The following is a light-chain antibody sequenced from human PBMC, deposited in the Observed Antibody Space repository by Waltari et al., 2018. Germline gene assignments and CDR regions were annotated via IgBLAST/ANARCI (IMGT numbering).Light chain of an antibody. CDR1: SRDVGGYNY. CDR3: SSFAGRDNFGV. CDR2: EVN. Sequence: QSALTQPPSAAGSPGQSVTISCTGTSRDVGGYNYVSWYQQHPGKAPKLLIYEVNKRPSGVPDRCSGSKSGNTASLTVSGLQVEDEGDYYCSSFAGRDNFGVFGGGTKLTVL. V-gene: IGLV2-8*01. J-gene: IGLJ3*02.